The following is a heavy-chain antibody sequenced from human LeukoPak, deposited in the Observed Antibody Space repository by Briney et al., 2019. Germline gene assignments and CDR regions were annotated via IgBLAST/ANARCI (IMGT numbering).Heavy chain of an antibody. Sequence: PSETLSLTCSVSGASITNYYWSWIRQAPGKGLEWIGYIYYSGSTNYNPSLKSRVTMSIDTSKNQFSLKLSSVTAADTAVYYCARDYPNDYSNYSAFDIWGQGTMVTVSS. CDR3: ARDYPNDYSNYSAFDI. V-gene: IGHV4-59*01. D-gene: IGHD4-11*01. CDR1: GASITNYY. J-gene: IGHJ3*02. CDR2: IYYSGST.